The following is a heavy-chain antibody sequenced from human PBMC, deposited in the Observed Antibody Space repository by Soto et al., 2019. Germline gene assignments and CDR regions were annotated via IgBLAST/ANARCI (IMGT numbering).Heavy chain of an antibody. CDR2: IYYSGST. CDR1: GGSISRSSYY. D-gene: IGHD1-1*01. Sequence: QLQLQESGPGLVKPSETLSLTCTVSGGSISRSSYYWGWIRQPSGKGLEWIGNIYYSGSTYYNPSRKSRVTISVDTSKNQFSLKLSSVTAADTAVYYCVRRRDGYNYYFDNWGQGTLVTVSS. CDR3: VRRRDGYNYYFDN. V-gene: IGHV4-39*01. J-gene: IGHJ4*02.